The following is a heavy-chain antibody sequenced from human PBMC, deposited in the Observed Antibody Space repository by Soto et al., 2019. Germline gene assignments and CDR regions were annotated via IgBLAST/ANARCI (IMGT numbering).Heavy chain of an antibody. CDR2: ISYDGSNK. CDR3: AKQGLPHHNWFDP. CDR1: GFTFSSYG. D-gene: IGHD2-15*01. V-gene: IGHV3-30*18. J-gene: IGHJ5*02. Sequence: VQLVESGGGVVQPGRSLRLSCAASGFTFSSYGIHWVRQAPGKGLEWVAVISYDGSNKYYADSVKGRFTISRDNSKNTLYLQVNSLRADDTAVYYCAKQGLPHHNWFDPWGQGTLVTVSS.